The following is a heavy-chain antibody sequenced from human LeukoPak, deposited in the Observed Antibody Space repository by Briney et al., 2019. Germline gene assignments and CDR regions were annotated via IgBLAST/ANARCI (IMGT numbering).Heavy chain of an antibody. CDR2: ISGSGGST. CDR1: GFTFSIYA. D-gene: IGHD1-26*01. CDR3: AKGHVMIIVGATDFDY. V-gene: IGHV3-23*01. J-gene: IGHJ4*02. Sequence: PGGSLRLSRAASGFTFSIYAMSWVRQAPGKGLEWVSAISGSGGSTYYADSVKGRFTISRDNSKNTLYLQMNSLRAEDTAVYYCAKGHVMIIVGATDFDYWGQGTLVTVSS.